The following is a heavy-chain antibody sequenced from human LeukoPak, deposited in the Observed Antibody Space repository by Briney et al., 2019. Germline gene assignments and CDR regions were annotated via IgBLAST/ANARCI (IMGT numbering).Heavy chain of an antibody. CDR3: ARQVVAVAGTGYFDY. CDR2: IYYSGST. CDR1: GGSIRSSSYY. J-gene: IGHJ4*02. Sequence: SETLSLTCTVSGGSIRSSSYYWGWIRPPSGKGLEWIGSIYYSGSTYYNASLKSRGTISVDTSKNQFSLKLNSVTAADTAVYFCARQVVAVAGTGYFDYWGQGTLVTVSS. V-gene: IGHV4-39*01. D-gene: IGHD6-19*01.